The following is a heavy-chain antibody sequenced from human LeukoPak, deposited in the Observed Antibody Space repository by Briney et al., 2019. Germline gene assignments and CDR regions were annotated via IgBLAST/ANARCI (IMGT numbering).Heavy chain of an antibody. V-gene: IGHV3-49*03. CDR2: IRSKAYGGTT. Sequence: GGSLRLSCTASGFTFADYAVNWFRQAPGKGLEWVGFIRSKAYGGTTEYAASVKGRFTISRDDSKNTLYLQMNSLKTEDTAVYYCTTANYWGQGTLVTVSS. CDR3: TTANY. J-gene: IGHJ4*02. CDR1: GFTFADYA.